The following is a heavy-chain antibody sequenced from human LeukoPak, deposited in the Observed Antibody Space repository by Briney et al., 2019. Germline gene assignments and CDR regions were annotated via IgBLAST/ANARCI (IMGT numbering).Heavy chain of an antibody. CDR2: IYPGDSDT. CDR1: GYRFTSYW. J-gene: IGHJ4*02. CDR3: ARQRTYCSSTSCYRYFDY. D-gene: IGHD2-2*01. V-gene: IGHV5-51*01. Sequence: GESLKISCKGSGYRFTSYWIGWVRQMPGKGLGWMGIIYPGDSDTRYSPSFQGQVTISADKSISTAYLQWSSLKASDTAMYYCARQRTYCSSTSCYRYFDYWGQGTLVTVSS.